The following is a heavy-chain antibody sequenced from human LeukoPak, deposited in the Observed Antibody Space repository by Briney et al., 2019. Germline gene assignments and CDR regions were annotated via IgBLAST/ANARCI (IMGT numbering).Heavy chain of an antibody. CDR3: ARGPYYYGSGSYSYWFDP. Sequence: PSETLSLTCTVSGGSISDYYWSWIRQPAGKGLEWIGRIYTSGSTNSNPSLKSRVTMSVDTSRNQFSLKLSSVTAADTAVYYCARGPYYYGSGSYSYWFDPWGQGTLVTVSS. CDR1: GGSISDYY. J-gene: IGHJ5*02. D-gene: IGHD3-10*01. V-gene: IGHV4-4*07. CDR2: IYTSGST.